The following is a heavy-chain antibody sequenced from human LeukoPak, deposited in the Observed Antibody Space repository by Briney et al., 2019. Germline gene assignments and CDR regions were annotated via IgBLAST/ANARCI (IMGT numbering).Heavy chain of an antibody. V-gene: IGHV3-30-3*01. Sequence: PGGSLRLSCAASGFTFSSYAMHWVRQAPGKGLEWVAVISYDGSNKYYADSVKGRFTISRDNSKNTLYLQMNSLTAEDTAVYYCARDWHSSSWYYFDYWGQGTLVTVSS. J-gene: IGHJ4*02. CDR1: GFTFSSYA. D-gene: IGHD6-13*01. CDR3: ARDWHSSSWYYFDY. CDR2: ISYDGSNK.